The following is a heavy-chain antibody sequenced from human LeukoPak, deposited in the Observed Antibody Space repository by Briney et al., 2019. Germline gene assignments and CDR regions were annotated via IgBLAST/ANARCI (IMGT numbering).Heavy chain of an antibody. V-gene: IGHV3-33*01. D-gene: IGHD2-15*01. CDR3: ARVEGYCSGGSCYSGNAFDI. CDR2: IWYDGSNK. Sequence: PGRSMRLSCAASGFTFSSYGMHWVRQAPGKGLEWVAVIWYDGSNKYYADSVKGRFTISRDNSKNMLYLQMNSLRAEDTAVYYCARVEGYCSGGSCYSGNAFDIWGQGTMVTVSS. CDR1: GFTFSSYG. J-gene: IGHJ3*02.